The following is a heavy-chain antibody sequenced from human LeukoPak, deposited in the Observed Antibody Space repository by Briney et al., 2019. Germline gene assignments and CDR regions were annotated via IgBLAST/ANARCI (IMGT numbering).Heavy chain of an antibody. CDR2: IYYSGST. V-gene: IGHV4-39*01. Sequence: SETLSLTCTVSGGSISSSSYYWGWIRQPPGKGLEWIGSIYYSGSTYYSPSLKSRVTISVDTSKNQFSLKLSSVTAADTAVYYCARHGAASFDYWGQGTLVTVSS. D-gene: IGHD2-15*01. CDR3: ARHGAASFDY. CDR1: GGSISSSSYY. J-gene: IGHJ4*02.